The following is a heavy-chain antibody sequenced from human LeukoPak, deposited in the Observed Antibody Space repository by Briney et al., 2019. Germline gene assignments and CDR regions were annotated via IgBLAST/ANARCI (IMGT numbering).Heavy chain of an antibody. J-gene: IGHJ4*02. D-gene: IGHD6-13*01. V-gene: IGHV1-2*02. Sequence: ASVTVSCKASGYTFTGYYMHWVRQAPGQGLEWMGWINPNSGGTNYAQKFQGRVTMTRDTSISTAYMELSRLRSDDTAVYYCARVAAGPTHFDYWGQGTLVTVSS. CDR2: INPNSGGT. CDR1: GYTFTGYY. CDR3: ARVAAGPTHFDY.